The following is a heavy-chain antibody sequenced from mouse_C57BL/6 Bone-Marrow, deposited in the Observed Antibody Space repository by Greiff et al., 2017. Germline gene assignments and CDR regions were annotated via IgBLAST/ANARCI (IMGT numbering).Heavy chain of an antibody. CDR3: ARGGAQALFDY. V-gene: IGHV5-17*01. CDR2: ISSGSSTI. Sequence: EVQLVESGGGLVKPGGSLKLSCAASGFTFSDYGMHWVRQAPEKGLEWVAYISSGSSTIYYAETVKGRLTISRDNAKNTLFLQMTSLSSEDTAMYYCARGGAQALFDYWGQGITLTVSS. CDR1: GFTFSDYG. D-gene: IGHD3-2*02. J-gene: IGHJ2*01.